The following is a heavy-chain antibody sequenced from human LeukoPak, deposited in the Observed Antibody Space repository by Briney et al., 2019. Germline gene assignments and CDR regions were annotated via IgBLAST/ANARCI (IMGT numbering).Heavy chain of an antibody. Sequence: SVKVSCKASGGTFSSYAISWVRQAPGQGLEWMGGIIPIFGTANYAQKFQGRVTITTDESTSTAYMELSSLRSEDSAVYYCARAGYYDSSGYSILYYYYYIDVWGKGTTVTLSS. CDR1: GGTFSSYA. CDR2: IIPIFGTA. CDR3: ARAGYYDSSGYSILYYYYYIDV. V-gene: IGHV1-69*05. J-gene: IGHJ6*03. D-gene: IGHD3-22*01.